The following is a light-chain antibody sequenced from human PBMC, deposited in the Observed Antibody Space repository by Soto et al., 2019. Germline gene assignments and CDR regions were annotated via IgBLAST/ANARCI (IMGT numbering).Light chain of an antibody. V-gene: IGKV3-20*01. CDR3: QQCGSSSYT. CDR2: GAS. CDR1: QSVSSTY. Sequence: EIVLTQSPGTLSLSPGERATLSCRASQSVSSTYLAWYQHNPGQPPRLLIYGASSRATGIPDRFSGSGSGTDFTLTFSRLEPEDFAVYFCQQCGSSSYTFGQGTKLEIK. J-gene: IGKJ2*01.